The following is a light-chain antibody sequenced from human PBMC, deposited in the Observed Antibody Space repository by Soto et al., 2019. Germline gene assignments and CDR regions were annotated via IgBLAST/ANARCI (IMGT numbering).Light chain of an antibody. V-gene: IGLV2-14*01. CDR1: SFDVDDYNS. J-gene: IGLJ1*01. CDR3: SLYTTSSTPSYV. CDR2: EGN. Sequence: QSVLTQPASVSGSPGQSITISCTGTSFDVDDYNSVSWYQQPPGKAPKLIIYEGNNRPSGVSNRFSGSNSDNTASLTISGLQAEDEADYYCSLYTTSSTPSYVFGTGTKVTVL.